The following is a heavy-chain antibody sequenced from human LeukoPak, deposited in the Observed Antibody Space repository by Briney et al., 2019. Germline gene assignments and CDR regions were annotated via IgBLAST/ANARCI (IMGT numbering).Heavy chain of an antibody. CDR3: ARSARLMKGVVEVTALDD. CDR2: ISGSGGST. V-gene: IGHV3-23*01. J-gene: IGHJ4*02. CDR1: GFTFSSYA. D-gene: IGHD3-3*01. Sequence: PGGSLRLSCVVSGFTFSSYAMSWVRQAPGKGLEWVSGISGSGGSTYYADSVKGRFTISRDNTKNTLYLQMNSLRADDTAVYYCARSARLMKGVVEVTALDDWGQGTLVTVSS.